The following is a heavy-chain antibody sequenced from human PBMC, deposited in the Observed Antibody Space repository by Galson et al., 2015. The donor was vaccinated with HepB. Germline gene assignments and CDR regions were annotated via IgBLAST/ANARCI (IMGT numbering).Heavy chain of an antibody. CDR2: TYFRSKWFN. CDR3: ARGNGIADRHIAGRHRGGMGYNYYGMDV. Sequence: CAISGDSVSRNSAAWNWIRQSPSRGLEWLGRTYFRSKWFNDYAASVKSRITINPDTSKNQFSLQLNSVTPEDSAVYYCARGNGIADRHIAGRHRGGMGYNYYGMDVWGQGTTVVVSS. V-gene: IGHV6-1*01. CDR1: GDSVSRNSAA. J-gene: IGHJ6*02. D-gene: IGHD6-6*01.